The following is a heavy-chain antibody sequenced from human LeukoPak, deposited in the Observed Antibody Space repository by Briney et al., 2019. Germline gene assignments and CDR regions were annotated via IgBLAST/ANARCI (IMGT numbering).Heavy chain of an antibody. D-gene: IGHD2-8*01. V-gene: IGHV3-66*01. CDR2: IFDGGST. J-gene: IGHJ4*02. CDR1: GFTVTTQY. Sequence: GGSLRLSCAASGFTVTTQYMTWVRQAPGKGLEWVSLIFDGGSTYYADSVKGRFSISRDTSKNTLDLQMSSLRAEDTAVYYCARVHXTKRYYFDDWGQGTLVTVX. CDR3: ARVHXTKRYYFDD.